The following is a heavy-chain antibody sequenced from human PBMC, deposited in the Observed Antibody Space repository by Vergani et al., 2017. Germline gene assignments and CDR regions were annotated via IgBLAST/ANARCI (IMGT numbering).Heavy chain of an antibody. J-gene: IGHJ4*02. Sequence: QVQLQESGPGLVKPSQTLSLTCTVSGGPISSGGYYWSWIRPHPGKGLEWIGRIYTSGSTNYNPSLKSRVTMSVDTSKNQFSLKLSSVTAADTAVYYCARTDYGGNVLFWGQGTLVTVSS. CDR2: IYTSGST. V-gene: IGHV4-61*02. CDR1: GGPISSGGYY. D-gene: IGHD4-23*01. CDR3: ARTDYGGNVLF.